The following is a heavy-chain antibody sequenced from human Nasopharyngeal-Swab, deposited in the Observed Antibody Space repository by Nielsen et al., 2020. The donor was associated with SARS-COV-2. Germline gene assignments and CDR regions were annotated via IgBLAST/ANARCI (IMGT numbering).Heavy chain of an antibody. V-gene: IGHV3-74*01. J-gene: IGHJ4*02. CDR1: GYTFSSYW. CDR3: VKHQGSSSDQ. CDR2: INIDGSVR. Sequence: GESLKISCTASGYTFSSYWMHWVRQVPGKGLVWVSRINIDGSVRDYADSVKGRFIISRDNARNTLYLQMNSLRVEDTAVYYCVKHQGSSSDQWGQGTLVTVSS.